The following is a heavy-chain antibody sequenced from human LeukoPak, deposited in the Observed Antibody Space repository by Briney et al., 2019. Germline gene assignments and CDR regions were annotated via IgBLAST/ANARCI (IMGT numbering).Heavy chain of an antibody. CDR2: INHSGST. CDR3: ARGGYCGGDCYFYY. J-gene: IGHJ4*02. CDR1: GFTFSSYS. D-gene: IGHD2-21*02. Sequence: PGGSLRLSCAASGFTFSSYSMNWVRQAPGKGLEWIGEINHSGSTNYNPSLKSRVTISVDTSKNQFSLKLSSVTAADTAVYYCARGGYCGGDCYFYYWGQGTLVTVSS. V-gene: IGHV4-34*01.